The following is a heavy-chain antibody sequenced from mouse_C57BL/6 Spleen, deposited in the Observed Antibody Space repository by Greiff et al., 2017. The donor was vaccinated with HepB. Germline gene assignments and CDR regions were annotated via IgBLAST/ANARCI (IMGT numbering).Heavy chain of an antibody. CDR1: GYAFSSSW. D-gene: IGHD1-1*01. CDR2: IYPGDGDT. CDR3: ARDSSYAMDY. Sequence: VQLQESGPELVKPGASVKISCKASGYAFSSSWMNWVKQRPGKGLEWIGRIYPGDGDTNYNGKFKGKATLTADKSSSTAYMQLSSLTSEDSAVYSCARDSSYAMDYWGQGTSVTVSS. J-gene: IGHJ4*01. V-gene: IGHV1-82*01.